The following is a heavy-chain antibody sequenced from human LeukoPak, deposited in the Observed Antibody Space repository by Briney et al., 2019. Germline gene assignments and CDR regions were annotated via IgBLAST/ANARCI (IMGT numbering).Heavy chain of an antibody. CDR3: AKRGYSSGWQFDY. V-gene: IGHV3-23*01. D-gene: IGHD6-19*01. CDR2: ISGSGGST. J-gene: IGHJ4*02. Sequence: GGSLRLSCAASGFTFTSYAMSWVRQAPGKGLEWVTLISGSGGSTYYADSVKGRFTISRDNSKNTLSLQMNSLRAEDTAVYYCAKRGYSSGWQFDYWGQGTLVTASS. CDR1: GFTFTSYA.